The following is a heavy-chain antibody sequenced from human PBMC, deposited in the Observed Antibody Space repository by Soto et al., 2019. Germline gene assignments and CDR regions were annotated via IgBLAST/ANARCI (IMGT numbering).Heavy chain of an antibody. V-gene: IGHV1-69*01. CDR1: GRTFNNYA. CDR2: IIPIGGTP. D-gene: IGHD3-22*01. J-gene: IGHJ4*01. CDR3: ATNYYDGSGHYFIFEH. Sequence: QVQLVQSWAEVNKPGSSVKVSCKASGRTFNNYAISWVRQAPGIGFEWLGVIIPIGGTPEHAQKFQGRVTISADESTNTAYMELSSLRSEDTAVYYCATNYYDGSGHYFIFEHWGHVNLVTVSS.